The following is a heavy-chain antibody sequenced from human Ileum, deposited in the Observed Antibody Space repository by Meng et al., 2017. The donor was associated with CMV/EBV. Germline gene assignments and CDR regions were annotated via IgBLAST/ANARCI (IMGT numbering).Heavy chain of an antibody. V-gene: IGHV2-5*02. CDR3: ARSLYYSSYYFDY. Sequence: HIPLQQFGPTLVKPPQTLTLTCTFSGFSFSTRGVGVGWIRQPPGKALEWLALIYWDEDKGYSPSLKRRLTITKDTSKNQVVLTMTNVDPVDTATYFCARSLYYSSYYFDYWGQGTLVTVSS. CDR2: IYWDEDK. J-gene: IGHJ4*02. D-gene: IGHD3-16*01. CDR1: GFSFSTRGVG.